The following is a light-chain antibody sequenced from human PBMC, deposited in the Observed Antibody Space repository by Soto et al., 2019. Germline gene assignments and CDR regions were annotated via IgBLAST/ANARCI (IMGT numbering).Light chain of an antibody. CDR3: QQYGSSPFT. CDR1: QSVSSSY. V-gene: IGKV3-20*01. J-gene: IGKJ3*01. Sequence: EIVLTQSPGTLSLSPWERATLSCRASQSVSSSYLAWYQQKPGQAPRLLIYGASSRATGIPDRFSGSGSGTDFTLTINRLEPEDFAVYYCQQYGSSPFTFGPGTKVDNK. CDR2: GAS.